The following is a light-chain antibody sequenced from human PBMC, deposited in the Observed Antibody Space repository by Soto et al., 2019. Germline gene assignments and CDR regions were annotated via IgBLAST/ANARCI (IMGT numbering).Light chain of an antibody. Sequence: EIVLTQSPGTLSLSPGERATLSCSASQSVSSSYLAWYQQKPGPAPRLLIYDASNRATGIPASFSGSWSGTDFTLTISRLEPEDFAVYYCQDYGTSWTFGQGTKVDIK. CDR2: DAS. V-gene: IGKV3-20*01. J-gene: IGKJ1*01. CDR3: QDYGTSWT. CDR1: QSVSSSY.